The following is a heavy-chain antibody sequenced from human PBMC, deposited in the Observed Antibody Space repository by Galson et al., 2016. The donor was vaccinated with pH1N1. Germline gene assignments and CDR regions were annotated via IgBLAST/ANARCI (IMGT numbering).Heavy chain of an antibody. V-gene: IGHV6-1*01. CDR2: TYYRSKWYN. CDR3: ARDGIAAAGIRRDQYYFDY. Sequence: CAISGDSVSSNSAAWNWIRQSPSRGLEWLGRTYYRSKWYNDYAVSVESRITINPDTSKNQFSLQLNSVTPEDTAVYYCARDGIAAAGIRRDQYYFDYWGQGTRVTVSS. CDR1: GDSVSSNSAA. J-gene: IGHJ4*02. D-gene: IGHD6-13*01.